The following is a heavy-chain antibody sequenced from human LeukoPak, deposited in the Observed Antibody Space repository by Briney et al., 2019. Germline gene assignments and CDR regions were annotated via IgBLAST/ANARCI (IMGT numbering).Heavy chain of an antibody. CDR3: ARGPYGDYYDY. CDR2: IYYSGNT. V-gene: IGHV4-59*08. D-gene: IGHD4-17*01. J-gene: IGHJ4*02. CDR1: GGSISSYY. Sequence: PSETLSLTCTVSGGSISSYYWSWMRQPPGKGLEWIGYIYYSGNTNYNPSLKSRVTISVDTSKTQFSLKLSSVTAADTAVYYCARGPYGDYYDYRGQGTLVTVSS.